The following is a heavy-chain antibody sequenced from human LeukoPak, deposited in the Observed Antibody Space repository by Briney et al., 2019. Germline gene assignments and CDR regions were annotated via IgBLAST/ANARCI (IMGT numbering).Heavy chain of an antibody. J-gene: IGHJ4*02. V-gene: IGHV4-34*01. CDR2: INHSGST. Sequence: SETLSLTCAVYGGSFSGYYWSWIRQPPGKGLEWIGEINHSGSTNYNPSLKSRVTISVDTSKNQISLKLSSVTAADTAVYYCARHRKAGATYYFDYWGQGTLVTVSS. CDR3: ARHRKAGATYYFDY. CDR1: GGSFSGYY. D-gene: IGHD1-26*01.